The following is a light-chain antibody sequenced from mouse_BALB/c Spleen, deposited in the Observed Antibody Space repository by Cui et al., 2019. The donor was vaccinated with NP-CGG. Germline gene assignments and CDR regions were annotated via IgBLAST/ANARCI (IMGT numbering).Light chain of an antibody. CDR3: ALWHSNHWV. J-gene: IGLJ1*01. Sequence: QAVVTQESALTTSPGETVTLTCRSNTGAVTTSNYANWVQEKPDHLFTGLIGGTNNRAPSVPARFSGSLIGDKAALTITGAQTEDEAIYFCALWHSNHWVFVGGTKLTVL. CDR2: GTN. V-gene: IGLV1*01. CDR1: TGAVTTSNY.